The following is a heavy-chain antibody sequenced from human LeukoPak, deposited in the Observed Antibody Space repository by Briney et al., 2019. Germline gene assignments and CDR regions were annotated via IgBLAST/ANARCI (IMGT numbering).Heavy chain of an antibody. V-gene: IGHV3-7*01. Sequence: PGGSLRLSCAASGFTFSSYWMSWVRQVPGKGLEWVANIKPDGSEKYCVDSVKGRFTIYRDNAKNSLYLQMNSLRAEDTALYYCARGDFDDYGDYVDAFEFWGQGTMVTVSA. CDR1: GFTFSSYW. CDR3: ARGDFDDYGDYVDAFEF. CDR2: IKPDGSEK. J-gene: IGHJ3*01. D-gene: IGHD4-17*01.